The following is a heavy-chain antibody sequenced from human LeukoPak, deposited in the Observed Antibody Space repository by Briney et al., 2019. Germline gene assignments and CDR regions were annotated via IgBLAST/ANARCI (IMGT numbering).Heavy chain of an antibody. CDR2: ISSSGSTI. Sequence: GGSLRLSCAASGFTFSSYEMNWVRQAPGKGLEWVSYISSSGSTIYYADSVKGRFTISRDNAKNSLYLQMNSLRAEDTAVYYCARDMVVVAAFDPWGQGTLVTVSS. CDR3: ARDMVVVAAFDP. CDR1: GFTFSSYE. V-gene: IGHV3-48*03. J-gene: IGHJ5*02. D-gene: IGHD2-15*01.